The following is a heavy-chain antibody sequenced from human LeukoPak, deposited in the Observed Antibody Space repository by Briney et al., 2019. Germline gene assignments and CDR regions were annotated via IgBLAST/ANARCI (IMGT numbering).Heavy chain of an antibody. D-gene: IGHD2-15*01. Sequence: GGSLRLSCAASGFTFRSYVMSWVRQDPGKGLEWVSVISGSGDTTYYADSVKGRFTVSRDNSKNTLYLQMISLRADDTAVYYCADITWTRGQSFDNWGQGTLVTVSA. V-gene: IGHV3-23*01. CDR3: ADITWTRGQSFDN. CDR1: GFTFRSYV. CDR2: ISGSGDTT. J-gene: IGHJ4*02.